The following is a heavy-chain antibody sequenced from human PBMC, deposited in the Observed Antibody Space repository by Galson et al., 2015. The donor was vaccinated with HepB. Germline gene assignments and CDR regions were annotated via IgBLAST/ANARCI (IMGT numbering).Heavy chain of an antibody. CDR2: MNPNSGNA. CDR1: GYTFTSYG. CDR3: ARGIVVPAAMPPYWYFDL. V-gene: IGHV1-8*02. D-gene: IGHD2-2*01. Sequence: CKASGYTFTSYGISWVRQAPGQGLEWMGWMNPNSGNAGYAQKFQGRVTMTRNTSISTAYMELSSLRSEDTAVYYCARGIVVPAAMPPYWYFDLWGRGTLFTVSS. J-gene: IGHJ2*01.